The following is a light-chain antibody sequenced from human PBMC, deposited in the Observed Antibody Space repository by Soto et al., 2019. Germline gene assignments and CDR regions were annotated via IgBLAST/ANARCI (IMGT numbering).Light chain of an antibody. CDR3: QRGSNLAIT. CDR2: DAS. Sequence: EIVVTQSPATLSLSPGERATLSCRASQSVRTYLAWYQQKPAQAPRLLIYDASYRATGIPARFSGSWSGTDYTINSGSREPEDFAVSDYQRGSNLAITCDPGTKVDIK. J-gene: IGKJ3*01. V-gene: IGKV3-11*01. CDR1: QSVRTY.